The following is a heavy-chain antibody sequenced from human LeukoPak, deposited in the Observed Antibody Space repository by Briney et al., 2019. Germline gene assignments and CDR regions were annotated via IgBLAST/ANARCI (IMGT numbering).Heavy chain of an antibody. CDR3: ATYYYDSSGYYYEAFEI. CDR2: MNPNSGNT. V-gene: IGHV1-8*01. Sequence: ASVKVSCKASGYTFTSYDINWVRQATGQGLEWMGWMNPNSGNTGYAQKFQGRVTMTRNTSISTAYMELSSLRSEDTAVYYCATYYYDSSGYYYEAFEIWGQGTMVTVSS. J-gene: IGHJ3*02. D-gene: IGHD3-22*01. CDR1: GYTFTSYD.